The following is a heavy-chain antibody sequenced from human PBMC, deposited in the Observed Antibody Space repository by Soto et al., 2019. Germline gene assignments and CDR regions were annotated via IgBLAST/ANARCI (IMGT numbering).Heavy chain of an antibody. CDR2: IYYSGST. D-gene: IGHD4-4*01. J-gene: IGHJ5*02. CDR3: ARDRVTGWFDT. CDR1: GGSISSGDYY. Sequence: SETLSLTCTVSGGSISSGDYYWSWIRQPPGKGLEWIGYIYYSGSTYYNPSLKSRVTISVDTSKNQFSLKLSSVTAEDTAVYYCARDRVTGWFDTWGQGTLVTVSS. V-gene: IGHV4-30-4*01.